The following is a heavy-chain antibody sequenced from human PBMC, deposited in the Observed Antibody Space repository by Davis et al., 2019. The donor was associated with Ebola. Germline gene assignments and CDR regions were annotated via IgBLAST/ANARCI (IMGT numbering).Heavy chain of an antibody. Sequence: PGGSLRLSCAASGFTFSSYEFNWVRQAPGEALEWLSYISTDGHSFYYAASVKGRFTVSRDNTNNLLYLQMNSLRADDTAVYYCARETVNCGGDCIDYWGQGSLVTVSS. V-gene: IGHV3-48*03. J-gene: IGHJ4*02. CDR3: ARETVNCGGDCIDY. D-gene: IGHD2-21*02. CDR1: GFTFSSYE. CDR2: ISTDGHSF.